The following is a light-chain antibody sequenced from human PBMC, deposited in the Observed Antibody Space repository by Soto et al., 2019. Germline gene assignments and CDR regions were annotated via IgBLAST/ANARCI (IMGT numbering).Light chain of an antibody. J-gene: IGLJ1*01. CDR3: TSYTSSSTFYV. V-gene: IGLV2-14*01. CDR2: DVS. CDR1: SSDVGGYNY. Sequence: QSALTQPASVSGSPGQSITISCTGTSSDVGGYNYVSWYQQRPGKVPKLMIYDVSHRPSGVSNRFSGSKSGNTASLTISGLQAEDEADYYCTSYTSSSTFYVFGTGTKVTVL.